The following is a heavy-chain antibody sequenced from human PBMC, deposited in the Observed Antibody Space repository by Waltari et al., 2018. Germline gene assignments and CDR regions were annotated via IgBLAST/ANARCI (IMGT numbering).Heavy chain of an antibody. J-gene: IGHJ3*02. CDR1: GVPFRTYG. V-gene: IGHV3-30*03. D-gene: IGHD3-3*01. CDR3: ATRSDFWHTTDI. CDR2: ISYDGSNK. Sequence: QVQLVESGGGVVQPGRSLRLSCAASGVPFRTYGLPWVRQAPGKGLEWVAVISYDGSNKYYADSVKGRFTISRDNSKNTLYLQMNSLRAEDTAVYYCATRSDFWHTTDIWGQGTMVTVSS.